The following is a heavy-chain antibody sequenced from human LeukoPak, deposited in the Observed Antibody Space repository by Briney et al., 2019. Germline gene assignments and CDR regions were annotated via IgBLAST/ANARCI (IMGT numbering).Heavy chain of an antibody. CDR3: ARVSSSWYYFDY. J-gene: IGHJ4*02. V-gene: IGHV1-18*04. Sequence: ASVKVSCKASGYTFTGYYMHWVRQAPGQGLEWMGWISAYNGNTNYAQKLQGRVTMTTDTSTSTAYMELRSLRSDDTAVYYCARVSSSWYYFDYWGQGTLVTVS. CDR1: GYTFTGYY. D-gene: IGHD6-13*01. CDR2: ISAYNGNT.